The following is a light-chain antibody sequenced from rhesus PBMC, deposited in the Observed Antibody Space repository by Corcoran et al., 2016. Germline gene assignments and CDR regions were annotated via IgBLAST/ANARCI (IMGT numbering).Light chain of an antibody. CDR2: AAS. J-gene: IGKJ1*01. Sequence: DIQMTQSPSSLSASVGDRVTITCRASQGITNDLAWYQQKPGETPKLLIYAASSLQSGVPSRFSGSGSGTVFTLTFSSLQSEDFATYYCQHYYSTPWTFGQGTKVEIK. CDR3: QHYYSTPWT. CDR1: QGITND. V-gene: IGKV1-33*02.